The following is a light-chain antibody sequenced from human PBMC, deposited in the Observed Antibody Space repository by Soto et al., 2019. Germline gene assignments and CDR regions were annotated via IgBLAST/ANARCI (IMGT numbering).Light chain of an antibody. CDR1: SSDVGVYNY. J-gene: IGLJ1*01. Sequence: QSVLTQPRSVSGSPGQSVTISCTGTSSDVGVYNYVSWYQQYPGKAPKLMIYDVSKRASGVPDRFSGSKSGNTASLTISGLRAEDEADYYCSSKRDSSTLFVFGTGTKVTVL. CDR2: DVS. CDR3: SSKRDSSTLFV. V-gene: IGLV2-11*01.